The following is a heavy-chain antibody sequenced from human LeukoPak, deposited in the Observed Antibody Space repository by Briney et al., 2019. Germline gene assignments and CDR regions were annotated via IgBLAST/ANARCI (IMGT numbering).Heavy chain of an antibody. Sequence: SETLSLTCTVFGDSISTSSYYWGWIRQPPGKGLEWIGSIYYSGITYYNPSLKSRVTISVDTSKNKFSLKVTSVTAADTAVHYCAKSSTLWFGESTPKSYAFDIWGHGTMVTVSS. CDR1: GDSISTSSYY. V-gene: IGHV4-39*01. J-gene: IGHJ3*02. CDR2: IYYSGIT. D-gene: IGHD3-10*01. CDR3: AKSSTLWFGESTPKSYAFDI.